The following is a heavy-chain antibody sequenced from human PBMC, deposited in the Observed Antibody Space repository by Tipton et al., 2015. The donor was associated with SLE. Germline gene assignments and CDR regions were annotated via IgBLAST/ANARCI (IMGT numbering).Heavy chain of an antibody. J-gene: IGHJ2*01. D-gene: IGHD1-26*01. V-gene: IGHV4-34*01. Sequence: TLSLTCEVYNGSLSGYYWIWIRQPPGKGLEWIGEINDSGSASYSTSLKSRVTISIDTSKKQFSLKLSSVTAADTAVYYCARDRMGARYFDLWGRGTLVTVSS. CDR1: NGSLSGYY. CDR3: ARDRMGARYFDL. CDR2: INDSGSA.